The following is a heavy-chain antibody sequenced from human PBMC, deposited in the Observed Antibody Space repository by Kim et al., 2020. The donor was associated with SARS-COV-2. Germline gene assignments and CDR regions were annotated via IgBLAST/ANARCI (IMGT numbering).Heavy chain of an antibody. CDR2: INHSGST. CDR1: GGSFSGYY. D-gene: IGHD4-17*01. CDR3: ARGGSKWPGDYDLRGGMDV. Sequence: SETLSLTCAVYGGSFSGYYWSWIRQPPGKGLEWIGEINHSGSTNYNPSLKGRVTISVDTSKNQFSLKLSSVTAADTAVYYCARGGSKWPGDYDLRGGMDVWGQGTTVTVSS. J-gene: IGHJ6*02. V-gene: IGHV4-34*01.